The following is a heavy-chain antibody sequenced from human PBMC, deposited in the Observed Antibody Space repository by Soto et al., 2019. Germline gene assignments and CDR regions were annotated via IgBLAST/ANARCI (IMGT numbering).Heavy chain of an antibody. J-gene: IGHJ5*02. Sequence: QVQLVQSGAEVKKPGSWVKVSCKASGGTFSSYAISWVRQAPGQGLEWMGGIIPIFGTAKYAQKFQGRVTITADESTSTAYMELSSLRSEDTAVYYGARRPGDYGSGSHYNVKEWWFDPWGQGTLVTVSS. V-gene: IGHV1-69*01. CDR3: ARRPGDYGSGSHYNVKEWWFDP. D-gene: IGHD3-10*01. CDR2: IIPIFGTA. CDR1: GGTFSSYA.